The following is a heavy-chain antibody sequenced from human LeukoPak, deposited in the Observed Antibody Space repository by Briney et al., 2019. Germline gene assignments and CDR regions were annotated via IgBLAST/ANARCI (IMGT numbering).Heavy chain of an antibody. D-gene: IGHD3/OR15-3a*01. CDR1: GYTFTGYY. J-gene: IGHJ4*02. V-gene: IGHV1-2*02. Sequence: GASVKVSCKASGYTFTGYYMYWVRQAPGQGLEWMGFINPNSGGTVYAQKFQARVTMTRDTCISTAYMELSGLRSDDTAVYYCARRYDFWSGYPTAFDYWGQGTLVTVSS. CDR3: ARRYDFWSGYPTAFDY. CDR2: INPNSGGT.